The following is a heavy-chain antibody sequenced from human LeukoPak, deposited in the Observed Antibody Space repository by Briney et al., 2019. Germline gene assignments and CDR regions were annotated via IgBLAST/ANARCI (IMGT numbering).Heavy chain of an antibody. D-gene: IGHD4-17*01. V-gene: IGHV3-48*01. CDR3: ARYRYGDYAWYFDL. CDR2: ISSSSSAI. Sequence: PGGSLRLSCAVSGFTFSTYNINWVRQAPGKGLEWVSYISSSSSAIYYADSVKGRFTISRDNAKNSLYLQMNSLRAEDTAVYYCARYRYGDYAWYFDLWGRGTLVTVSS. J-gene: IGHJ2*01. CDR1: GFTFSTYN.